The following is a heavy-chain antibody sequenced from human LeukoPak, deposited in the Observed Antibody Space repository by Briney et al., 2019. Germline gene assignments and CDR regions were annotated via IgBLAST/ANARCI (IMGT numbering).Heavy chain of an antibody. Sequence: SETLSLTCTVSGGSISSYYWSWIRQPPGKGLEWIGYIYYSGSTNYNPSLKSRVTISVDTSKNQFSLKLSSVTAADTAVYYCARYVVVTAYFDYWGQGTLVTVSS. D-gene: IGHD2-21*02. CDR3: ARYVVVTAYFDY. J-gene: IGHJ4*02. CDR2: IYYSGST. CDR1: GGSISSYY. V-gene: IGHV4-59*01.